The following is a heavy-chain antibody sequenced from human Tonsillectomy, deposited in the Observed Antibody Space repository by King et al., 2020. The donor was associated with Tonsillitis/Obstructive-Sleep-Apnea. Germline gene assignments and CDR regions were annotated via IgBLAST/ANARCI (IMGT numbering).Heavy chain of an antibody. CDR2: XXXXXXX. CDR3: AGHRKVEY. Sequence: QLQESGPGXVKPSETLXLXXXXSGGSXXXSYXXXXXXPXXKXXXWXXXXXXXXXXXXXXSLKXRVTISVDTXXNQFSLKLSSVTAADTAVYYCAGHRKVEYWGQGTLVTVSS. CDR1: GGSXXXSY. J-gene: IGHJ4*02. V-gene: IGHV4-59*08.